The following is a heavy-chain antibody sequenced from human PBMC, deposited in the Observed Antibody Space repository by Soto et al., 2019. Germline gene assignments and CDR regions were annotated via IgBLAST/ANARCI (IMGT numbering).Heavy chain of an antibody. CDR2: IYYSGST. Sequence: SETLSLTCTVSGGSISRYYWSWIRQPPGKGLEWIGYIYYSGSTNYNPSLKSRVTISVDTSKNQFSLKLSSVTAADTAVYYCARVNLVTMIVPWFDPWGQGTLVTVSS. CDR1: GGSISRYY. V-gene: IGHV4-59*01. J-gene: IGHJ5*02. CDR3: ARVNLVTMIVPWFDP. D-gene: IGHD3-22*01.